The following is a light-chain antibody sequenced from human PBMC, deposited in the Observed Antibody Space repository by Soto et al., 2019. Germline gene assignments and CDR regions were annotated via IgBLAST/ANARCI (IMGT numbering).Light chain of an antibody. V-gene: IGKV3-20*01. CDR3: QQYDSAPPYT. Sequence: ILLKQAPGTLSLSPGERATLSCRASQSLRRSYLAWYQQKPGQDPRLLIYGASSRATGIPHRFSGSGSGTDFTLTISRLEPEDFPVSCCQQYDSAPPYTFGQGTNLDIK. J-gene: IGKJ2*01. CDR2: GAS. CDR1: QSLRRSY.